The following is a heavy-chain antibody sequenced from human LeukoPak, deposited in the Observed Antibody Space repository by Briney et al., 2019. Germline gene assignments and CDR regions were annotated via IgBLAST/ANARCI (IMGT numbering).Heavy chain of an antibody. V-gene: IGHV4-39*01. J-gene: IGHJ3*02. CDR1: GGSISSSSYY. CDR2: IYYSGST. CDR3: ARPNYGDYPHDAFGI. D-gene: IGHD4-17*01. Sequence: SETLSLTCTVSGGSISSSSYYWGWIRQPPGKGLEWIGSIYYSGSTYYNPSLKSRVTISVDTSKNQFSLKLSSVTAADTAVYYCARPNYGDYPHDAFGIWGQGTMVTVSS.